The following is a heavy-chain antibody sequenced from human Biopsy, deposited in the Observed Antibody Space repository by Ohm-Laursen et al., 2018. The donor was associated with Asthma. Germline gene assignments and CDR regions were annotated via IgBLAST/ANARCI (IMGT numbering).Heavy chain of an antibody. CDR3: GRDYPLVD. CDR1: GFSFNSYG. CDR2: MSFDGRQT. J-gene: IGHJ4*02. D-gene: IGHD2-15*01. Sequence: SLRLSCAASGFSFNSYGMHWVRQAPGKGLEWVAVMSFDGRQTYYADSVKGRFTISRDNSKNTLDLQMNSLRAEDTVVYYCGRDYPLVDWGQGTLVTVSS. V-gene: IGHV3-30*03.